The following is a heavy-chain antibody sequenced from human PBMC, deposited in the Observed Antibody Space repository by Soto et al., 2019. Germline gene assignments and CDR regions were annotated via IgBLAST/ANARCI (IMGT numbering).Heavy chain of an antibody. CDR3: ARSFIAARRHYYYGMDV. Sequence: LVKVSCKTSGGRNSIYASSWGRKKPRQGLEWMGGIIPIFGTANYAQKFQGRVTITADESTSTAYMELSSLRSEDTAVYYCARSFIAARRHYYYGMDVWGQGTTVTVSS. CDR2: IIPIFGTA. CDR1: GGRNSIYA. V-gene: IGHV1-69*13. D-gene: IGHD6-6*01. J-gene: IGHJ6*02.